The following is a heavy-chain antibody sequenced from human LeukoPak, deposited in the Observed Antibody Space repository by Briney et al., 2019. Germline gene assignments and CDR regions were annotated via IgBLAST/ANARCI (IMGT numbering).Heavy chain of an antibody. CDR1: GFAFDDYA. V-gene: IGHV3-43*02. D-gene: IGHD5-24*01. J-gene: IGHJ4*02. Sequence: GGSLRLSCAASGFAFDDYAMHWVRQAPGPGLEWVSLISGDGGSTYYADSVKGRFTISRDNSKNSLYLQVNSLRTEDTALYYCAKDIRGDGYNSRFDYWGQGTLVTVSP. CDR2: ISGDGGST. CDR3: AKDIRGDGYNSRFDY.